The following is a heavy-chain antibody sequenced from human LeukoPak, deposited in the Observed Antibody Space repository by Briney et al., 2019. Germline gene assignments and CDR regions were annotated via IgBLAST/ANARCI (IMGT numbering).Heavy chain of an antibody. Sequence: PGGSLRLSCAASGFTFRTYGMHWVRQAPGKGLEWVTFIPSDGSKKYYADSVKGRFTISRDNSKNTLYLQLNSLRAEDTAVYYCAKDLSPASSGYLFDYWGQGTLVTVSS. V-gene: IGHV3-30*02. J-gene: IGHJ4*02. CDR3: AKDLSPASSGYLFDY. CDR1: GFTFRTYG. CDR2: IPSDGSKK. D-gene: IGHD3-22*01.